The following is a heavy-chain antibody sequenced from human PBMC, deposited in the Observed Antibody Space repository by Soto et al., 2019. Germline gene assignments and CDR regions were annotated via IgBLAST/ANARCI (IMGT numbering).Heavy chain of an antibody. V-gene: IGHV4-30-4*01. CDR1: GGSISSGDYY. Sequence: QVQLQESGPGLVKPSQTLSLTCTVSGGSISSGDYYWSWIRQPPGKGLEWIGYIYYSGSTYYNPSLKSRVTISVDPSKTQFSLKLSSVTAADTAVYYCARGAMMNNAFDIWGQGTMVTVSS. D-gene: IGHD3-22*01. CDR2: IYYSGST. J-gene: IGHJ3*02. CDR3: ARGAMMNNAFDI.